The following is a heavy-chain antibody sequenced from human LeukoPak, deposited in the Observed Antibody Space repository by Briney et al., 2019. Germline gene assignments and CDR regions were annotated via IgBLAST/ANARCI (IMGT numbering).Heavy chain of an antibody. Sequence: PGGSLRLSCAASGFTFSDYYMSWTRQAPGKGLEWVSYISSSGSTIYYADSVKGRFTISRDNAKNSLYLQMNSLRAEDTAVYYCASRYYYDSSGYRYDAFDIWGQGTMVTVSS. CDR3: ASRYYYDSSGYRYDAFDI. CDR1: GFTFSDYY. D-gene: IGHD3-22*01. J-gene: IGHJ3*02. CDR2: ISSSGSTI. V-gene: IGHV3-11*04.